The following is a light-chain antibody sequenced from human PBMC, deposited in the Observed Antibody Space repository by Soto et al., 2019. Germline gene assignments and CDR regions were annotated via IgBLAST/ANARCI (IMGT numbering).Light chain of an antibody. CDR3: QHYNSYSEA. J-gene: IGKJ1*01. Sequence: DIQMTQSPSTLSASVGDRVTITCRASQSIGGWLAWYQQKPGKAPKLLIFDGSSLKSGVPSRFSGSGSGTEFTLPISSLQPDDFATYYCQHYNSYSEAFGQGTKVDIK. CDR2: DGS. V-gene: IGKV1-5*01. CDR1: QSIGGW.